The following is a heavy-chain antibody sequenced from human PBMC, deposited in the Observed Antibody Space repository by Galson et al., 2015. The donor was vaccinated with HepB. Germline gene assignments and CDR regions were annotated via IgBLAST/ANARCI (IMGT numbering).Heavy chain of an antibody. CDR1: GFTFSSYW. D-gene: IGHD6-19*01. Sequence: LRLSCAASGFTFSSYWMHWVRQGPGKGLVWVSRINSDESSTTYADSVKGRFTISRDNAKNTVYLQMNSLRAEDTAVYYCARGRESGWQYTLGYWGQGTLVTVSS. CDR3: ARGRESGWQYTLGY. J-gene: IGHJ4*02. CDR2: INSDESST. V-gene: IGHV3-74*03.